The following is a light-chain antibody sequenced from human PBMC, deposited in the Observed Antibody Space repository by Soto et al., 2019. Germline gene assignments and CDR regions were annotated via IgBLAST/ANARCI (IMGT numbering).Light chain of an antibody. CDR3: SSYAGSVYV. J-gene: IGLJ1*01. V-gene: IGLV2-8*01. CDR2: EVS. CDR1: SCDVGGYNY. Sequence: QPVLTQPPSASGSPGQSVTISCTGTSCDVGGYNYVSWYQQHPGKAPKLMIYEVSKRPSGVPDRFSGSKSGNTASLTVSGLQAEDEADYYCSSYAGSVYVFGTGTKVTVL.